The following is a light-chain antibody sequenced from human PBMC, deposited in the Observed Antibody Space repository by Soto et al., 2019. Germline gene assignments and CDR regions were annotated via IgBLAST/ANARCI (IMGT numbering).Light chain of an antibody. CDR1: QSVSSF. Sequence: EIVLTQSPATLSLSPGERATLSRRASQSVSSFFAWYQQKRGQAPRLLIYDASKRATGIPARFSGSGSGTDFTLTISSLEPEDFAVYYCQHRFNWPLTFGGGTTVEIK. CDR2: DAS. CDR3: QHRFNWPLT. V-gene: IGKV3-11*01. J-gene: IGKJ4*01.